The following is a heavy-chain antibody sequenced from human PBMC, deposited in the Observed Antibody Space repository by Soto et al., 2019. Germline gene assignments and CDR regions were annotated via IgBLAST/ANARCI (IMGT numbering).Heavy chain of an antibody. CDR2: ITTTDDT. V-gene: IGHV3-13*01. J-gene: IGHJ4*02. D-gene: IGHD1-26*01. CDR1: GFTVSSYD. CDR3: AKDLVGSTPY. Sequence: ESGGGLVQPGGSLRLSCAASGFTVSSYDMHWVRQAAGKTLEWVSGITTTDDTYYADSVKGRFTISRENAKNSLYLHMNSLRAGDTAVYYCAKDLVGSTPYWGQGTLVTVSS.